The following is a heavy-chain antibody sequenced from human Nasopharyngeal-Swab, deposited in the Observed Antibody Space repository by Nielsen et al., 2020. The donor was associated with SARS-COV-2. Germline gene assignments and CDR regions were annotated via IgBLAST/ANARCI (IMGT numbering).Heavy chain of an antibody. CDR3: VGGGYSSSWYGGDY. CDR2: ISSSSTTI. Sequence: RQPPGKGLEWVSYISSSSTTIYYADSVKGRFTISRDNAKNSLSLQMNSLRAEDTAVYYCVGGGYSSSWYGGDYWGQGTLVTVSS. V-gene: IGHV3-48*04. D-gene: IGHD6-13*01. J-gene: IGHJ4*02.